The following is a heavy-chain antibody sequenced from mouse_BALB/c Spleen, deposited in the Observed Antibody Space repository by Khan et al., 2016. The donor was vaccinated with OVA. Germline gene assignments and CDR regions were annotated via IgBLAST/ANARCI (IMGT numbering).Heavy chain of an antibody. CDR3: ERRGLYCIFAY. J-gene: IGHJ3*01. D-gene: IGHD2-12*01. CDR2: IDPSTGYT. CDR1: GYTFTNYW. Sequence: VQLQESGAELAKPGASVKMSCKASGYTFTNYWMHWVKQRPGQGLEWIGYIDPSTGYTYSNQKYKDKATLTTDKTSSTSYMQQSRLTSVESAVTYSERRGLYCIFAYWGQGTLVTVSA. V-gene: IGHV1-7*01.